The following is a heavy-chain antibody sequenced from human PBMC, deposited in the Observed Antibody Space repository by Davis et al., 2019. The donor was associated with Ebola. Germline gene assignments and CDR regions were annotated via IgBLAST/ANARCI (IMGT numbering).Heavy chain of an antibody. CDR1: GGTFSSYA. CDR2: ISAYNGNT. V-gene: IGHV1-18*01. J-gene: IGHJ6*02. Sequence: ASVKVSCKASGGTFSSYAISWVRQAPGQGLEWMGWISAYNGNTNYAQKLQGRVTMTTDTSTSTAYMELRSLRSDDTAVYYCARAFYCSSTSCYTADMPDYYYGMDVWGQGTTVTVSS. CDR3: ARAFYCSSTSCYTADMPDYYYGMDV. D-gene: IGHD2-2*02.